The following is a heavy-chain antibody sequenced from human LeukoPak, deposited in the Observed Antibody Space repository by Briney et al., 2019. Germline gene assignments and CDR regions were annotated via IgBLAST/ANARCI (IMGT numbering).Heavy chain of an antibody. V-gene: IGHV3-23*01. D-gene: IGHD3-3*01. J-gene: IGHJ4*02. CDR2: ISDTGGRT. Sequence: GGSLRLSCAASGFTFSSYAVSWVRQAPGRGLECVSTISDTGGRTYYADSVKGRFTISRDNSKNTLYLQMKSLRAEDTAIYYWAKGTIYNDFWDYWGQGTLVTVSS. CDR3: AKGTIYNDFWDY. CDR1: GFTFSSYA.